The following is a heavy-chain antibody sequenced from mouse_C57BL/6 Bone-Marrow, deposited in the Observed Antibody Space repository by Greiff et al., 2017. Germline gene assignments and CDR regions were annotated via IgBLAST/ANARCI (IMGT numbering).Heavy chain of an antibody. V-gene: IGHV1-15*01. Sequence: QVQLQQSGAELVRPGASVTLSCKASGYTFTDYEMHWVKQTPVHGLEWIGAIDPETGGTAYNQKFKGKDILTADKSSSTAYMELRSLPSEDSAVYYCTTVLNWYFDVWGTGTTVTVSS. CDR2: IDPETGGT. CDR1: GYTFTDYE. J-gene: IGHJ1*03. CDR3: TTVLNWYFDV.